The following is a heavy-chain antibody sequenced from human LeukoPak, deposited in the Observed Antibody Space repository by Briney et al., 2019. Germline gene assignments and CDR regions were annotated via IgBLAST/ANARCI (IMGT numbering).Heavy chain of an antibody. CDR3: AKEGRKYYGSGSYYSAGATFDY. V-gene: IGHV3-23*01. J-gene: IGHJ4*02. CDR1: GFTFSSYA. D-gene: IGHD3-10*01. CDR2: ISGSGGST. Sequence: GGSLRLSCAASGFTFSSYAMSWVRQAPGKGLEWVSAISGSGGSTYYADSVKGRFTISRDNSKNTLYLQMNSLRAEDKAVYYCAKEGRKYYGSGSYYSAGATFDYWGQGTLVTVSS.